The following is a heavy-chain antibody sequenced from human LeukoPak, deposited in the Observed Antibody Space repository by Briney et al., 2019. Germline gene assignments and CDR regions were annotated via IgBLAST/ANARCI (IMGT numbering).Heavy chain of an antibody. CDR3: AGDPKPEGFDY. CDR1: GGSISSYY. CDR2: IYTSGST. Sequence: PSETLSLTCTVSGGSISSYYWSWIRQPAGKGLEWIGRIYTSGSTNYNPSLKSRVTISVDKSKNQFSLKLSSVTAADTAVYYCAGDPKPEGFDYWGQGTLVTVSS. V-gene: IGHV4-4*07. J-gene: IGHJ4*02.